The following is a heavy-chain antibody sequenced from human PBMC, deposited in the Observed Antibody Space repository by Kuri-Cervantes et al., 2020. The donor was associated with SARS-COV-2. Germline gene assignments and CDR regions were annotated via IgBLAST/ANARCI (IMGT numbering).Heavy chain of an antibody. CDR2: INHSGST. V-gene: IGHV4-34*01. CDR3: AREYYYDSSGYYYTRYYYYYGMDV. D-gene: IGHD3-22*01. CDR1: GGSFSGYY. J-gene: IGHJ6*04. Sequence: SQTLSLTCAVYGGSFSGYYWSWIRQPPGKGLEWIGEINHSGSTNCNPSLKSRVTISVDTSKNQFSLKLSSVTAADTAVYYCAREYYYDSSGYYYTRYYYYYGMDVWGKGTTVTVSS.